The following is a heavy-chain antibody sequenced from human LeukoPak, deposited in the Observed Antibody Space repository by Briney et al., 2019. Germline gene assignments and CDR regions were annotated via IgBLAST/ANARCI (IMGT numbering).Heavy chain of an antibody. CDR1: GDSMSNYY. CDR2: IHTSGSS. CDR3: AGRSTGVRGVNGWFDS. Sequence: AETLSLTCNVSGDSMSNYYWNWVRQPAGKGLEWIGLIHTSGSSNYHPSLKSRVTMSVETSKNRVTLRLISVTAADTAIYYCAGRSTGVRGVNGWFDSWGQGTLVIVSS. V-gene: IGHV4-4*07. D-gene: IGHD3-10*01. J-gene: IGHJ5*01.